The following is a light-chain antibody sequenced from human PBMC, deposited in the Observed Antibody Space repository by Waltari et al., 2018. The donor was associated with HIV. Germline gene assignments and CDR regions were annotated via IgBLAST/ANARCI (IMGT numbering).Light chain of an antibody. J-gene: IGLJ2*01. CDR2: KDN. V-gene: IGLV3-25*03. CDR3: QSADSSGTYWV. CDR1: VLPKQY. Sequence: SYELPQPPSVAVSPGQTARITCSGDVLPKQYAYWYRQKPGQAPVLVIYKDNERPSGIPERVSGSSSGTTVTLTISGVQAEDEADYYCQSADSSGTYWVFGGGTKLTVL.